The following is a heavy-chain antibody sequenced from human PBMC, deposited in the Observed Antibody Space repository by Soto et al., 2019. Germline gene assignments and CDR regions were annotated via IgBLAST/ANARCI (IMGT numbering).Heavy chain of an antibody. CDR3: TSINCSSTSCYHSYGMDV. CDR1: GGSISSSNW. V-gene: IGHV4-4*02. CDR2: IYHSGST. D-gene: IGHD2-2*01. Sequence: SETLSLTCAVSGGSISSSNWWSWVRQPPGKGLEWIGGIYHSGSTNCNPSLKSRVTISVDKSKNQFSLKLSSVTAADTAVYYCTSINCSSTSCYHSYGMDVWGQGTTVTVSS. J-gene: IGHJ6*02.